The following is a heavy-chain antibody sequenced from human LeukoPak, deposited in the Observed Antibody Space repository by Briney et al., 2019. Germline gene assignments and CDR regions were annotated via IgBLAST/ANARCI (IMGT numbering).Heavy chain of an antibody. CDR1: GGTFSSYA. D-gene: IGHD5-24*01. CDR2: IIPIFGTA. V-gene: IGHV1-69*13. Sequence: GASVKVSCKASGGTFSSYAISWVRQAPGQGLEWMGGIIPIFGTANYAQKFQGRVTITADESTSTAYMELSSLRSEDTAVYYCGSYKPDDAFDIWGQGTMVTVSS. CDR3: GSYKPDDAFDI. J-gene: IGHJ3*02.